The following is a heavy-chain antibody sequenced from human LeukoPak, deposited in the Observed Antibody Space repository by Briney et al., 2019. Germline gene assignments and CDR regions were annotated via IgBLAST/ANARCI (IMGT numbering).Heavy chain of an antibody. CDR1: GYTFTDYA. J-gene: IGHJ5*02. Sequence: GASVKVSYKASGYTFTDYAMHWVRQAPGQRLEWMGWINTGNGNTRYSEKFQGRVTITMDTSASTAYMELSSLRSEDTAVYYCARDRVVGLAPFDPWGQGTLVTVSS. V-gene: IGHV1-3*04. CDR3: ARDRVVGLAPFDP. CDR2: INTGNGNT. D-gene: IGHD2-15*01.